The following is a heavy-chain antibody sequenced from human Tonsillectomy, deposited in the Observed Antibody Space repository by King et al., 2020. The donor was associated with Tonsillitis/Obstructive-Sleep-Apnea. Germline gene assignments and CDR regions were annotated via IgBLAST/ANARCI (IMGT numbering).Heavy chain of an antibody. CDR3: ARHQGYRNNYYYYMDV. CDR1: GYSFTSYW. J-gene: IGHJ6*03. V-gene: IGHV5-51*01. D-gene: IGHD4-11*01. Sequence: DVQLVQSGAEMKKPGESLKISCKGSGYSFTSYWIGWVRQMPGKGLEWMGIIYPGESDTRYSPSFQGQVTISADKSISTAYLQWSSLKASDTAMYYCARHQGYRNNYYYYMDVWGKGTTVTVSS. CDR2: IYPGESDT.